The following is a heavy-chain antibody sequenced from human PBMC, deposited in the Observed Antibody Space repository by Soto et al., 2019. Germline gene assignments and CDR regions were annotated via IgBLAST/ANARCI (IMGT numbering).Heavy chain of an antibody. J-gene: IGHJ6*02. CDR3: TRGGSKWGENTSGMDV. Sequence: PGGSLRLSCAASGFTFSSYSMNWVRQAPGKGLEWVSSSSSSSSYIYYADSMKGRFTISRDNAKNSLFLQMNSLRAEDTAVYYCTRGGSKWGENTSGMDVWGQGTTVTVSS. CDR2: SSSSSSYI. CDR1: GFTFSSYS. V-gene: IGHV3-21*01. D-gene: IGHD3-16*01.